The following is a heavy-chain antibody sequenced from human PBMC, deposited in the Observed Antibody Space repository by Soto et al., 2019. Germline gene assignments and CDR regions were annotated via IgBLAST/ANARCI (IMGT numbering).Heavy chain of an antibody. D-gene: IGHD5-12*01. Sequence: GRSMRLWCTAAGVNCRTHSVSWVRQAPGKGLEWVSSISSGSNYIYYADSVKGRFTISRDNAKNSLSLQMNSLRAEDTAVYYCARDSSATTQAFDHWGRGTLVTVSS. V-gene: IGHV3-21*01. CDR3: ARDSSATTQAFDH. CDR1: GVNCRTHS. J-gene: IGHJ4*02. CDR2: ISSGSNYI.